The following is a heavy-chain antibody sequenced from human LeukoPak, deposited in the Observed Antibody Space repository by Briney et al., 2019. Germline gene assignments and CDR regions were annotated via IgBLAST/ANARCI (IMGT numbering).Heavy chain of an antibody. CDR1: GGSFSGYY. D-gene: IGHD2-2*02. CDR2: IYTSGST. Sequence: SETLSLTCVVYGGSFSGYYWSWIRQPAGKGLEWIGRIYTSGSTNYNPSLKSRVTISVDTSKNQFSLKLSSVTAADTAVYYCASLTLGYCSSTSCYNMDVWGKGTTVTVSS. CDR3: ASLTLGYCSSTSCYNMDV. J-gene: IGHJ6*03. V-gene: IGHV4-59*10.